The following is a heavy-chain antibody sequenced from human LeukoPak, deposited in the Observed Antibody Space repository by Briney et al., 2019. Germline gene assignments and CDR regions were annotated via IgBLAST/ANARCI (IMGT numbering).Heavy chain of an antibody. D-gene: IGHD6-13*01. J-gene: IGHJ6*02. CDR3: ARANQQLASYYYYYGMDV. Sequence: ASVKVSCKASGYTFTSYGISWVRQAPGQGLECMGWISAYNGNTNYAQKLQGRVTMTTDTSTSTAYMELRSLRSDDTAVYYCARANQQLASYYYYYGMDVWGQGTTVTVSS. V-gene: IGHV1-18*01. CDR1: GYTFTSYG. CDR2: ISAYNGNT.